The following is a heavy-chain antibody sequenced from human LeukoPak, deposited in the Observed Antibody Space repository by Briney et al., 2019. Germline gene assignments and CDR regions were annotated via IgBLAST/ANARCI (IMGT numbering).Heavy chain of an antibody. V-gene: IGHV3-72*01. Sequence: KPGGSLRLSCAASGFTFSNAWMSWVRQAPGKGLEWVGRSRNKADNYITHYAASVEGRFTISRDAAQTSVYLQMNSLKTDDTAVYYCTRRPSGSSCNDYWGQGTLVTVPS. CDR3: TRRPSGSSCNDY. D-gene: IGHD3-10*01. CDR2: SRNKADNYIT. CDR1: GFTFSNAW. J-gene: IGHJ4*02.